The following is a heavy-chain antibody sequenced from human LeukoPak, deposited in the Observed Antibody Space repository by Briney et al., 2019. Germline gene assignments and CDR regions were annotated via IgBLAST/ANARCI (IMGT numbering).Heavy chain of an antibody. V-gene: IGHV3-23*01. Sequence: PGGSLRLSCAASGFTFSSYAMGWVRQAPGKGLEWVSAISGSGGSTHYADSVKGRFTISRDNSKNTLYLQMNSLRAEDTAVYYCAKTKGGQQWLFDYWGQGTLVTVSS. D-gene: IGHD6-19*01. J-gene: IGHJ4*02. CDR2: ISGSGGST. CDR3: AKTKGGQQWLFDY. CDR1: GFTFSSYA.